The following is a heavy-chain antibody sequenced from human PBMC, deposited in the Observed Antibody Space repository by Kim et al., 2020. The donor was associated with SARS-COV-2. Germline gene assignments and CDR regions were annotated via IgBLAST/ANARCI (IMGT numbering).Heavy chain of an antibody. CDR3: ARGRQWLVLGWVNPRYFDY. V-gene: IGHV4-34*01. CDR1: GGSFSGYY. D-gene: IGHD6-19*01. CDR2: INHSGST. J-gene: IGHJ4*02. Sequence: SETLSLTCAVYGGSFSGYYWSWIRQPPGKGLEWIGEINHSGSTNYNPSLKSRVTISVDTSKNQFSLKLSSVTAADTAVYYCARGRQWLVLGWVNPRYFDYWGQGTLVTVSS.